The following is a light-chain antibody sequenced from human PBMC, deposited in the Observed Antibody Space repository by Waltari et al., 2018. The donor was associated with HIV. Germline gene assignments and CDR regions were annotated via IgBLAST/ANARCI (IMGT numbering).Light chain of an antibody. J-gene: IGLJ3*02. CDR2: KDT. CDR1: ALPKQY. CDR3: QSPDSSGPWV. V-gene: IGLV3-25*03. Sequence: SYELTQPPSVSVSPGQTARITCSGDALPKQYAYWYQQKPGQAPLLVIYKDTERPSGIPERFSGSSSGTTVTLTISGVQAEDEADYYCQSPDSSGPWVFGGGTKLTVL.